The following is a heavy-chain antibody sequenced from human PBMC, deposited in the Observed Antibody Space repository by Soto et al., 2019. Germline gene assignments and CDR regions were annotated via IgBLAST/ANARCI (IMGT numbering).Heavy chain of an antibody. CDR2: FSAGGDYR. CDR1: GFSFSDYS. J-gene: IGHJ4*02. D-gene: IGHD3-22*01. Sequence: EVQLLQSGGGLAQPGGSLTLSCAASGFSFSDYSMNWVRRAPGKGLEWVSAFSAGGDYRHYADSVKGPFTISRDTSKNTLFLQLNILRAEDTARYYCAREARYDRGVYHYEGIDYWGQGTLVTVSS. CDR3: AREARYDRGVYHYEGIDY. V-gene: IGHV3-23*01.